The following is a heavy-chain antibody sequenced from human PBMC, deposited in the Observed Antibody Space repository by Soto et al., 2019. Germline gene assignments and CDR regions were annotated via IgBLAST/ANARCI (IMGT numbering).Heavy chain of an antibody. J-gene: IGHJ4*02. Sequence: QVQLQQWGAGLLKPSETLSLTCAVYGGSFSGYYWSWIRQPPGKGLEWNGEINHSGRTNYSPSLKSRVTISVDTSKNQLSLKLSSVTAADTAVYYCARSAAGNDYWGQGTLVTVSS. CDR3: ARSAAGNDY. CDR2: INHSGRT. V-gene: IGHV4-34*01. D-gene: IGHD6-19*01. CDR1: GGSFSGYY.